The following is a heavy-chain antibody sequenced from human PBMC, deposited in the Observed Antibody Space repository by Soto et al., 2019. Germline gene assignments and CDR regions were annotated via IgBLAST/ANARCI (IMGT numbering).Heavy chain of an antibody. CDR3: ARAQTPTESEF. J-gene: IGHJ4*02. CDR2: LNTYNGNT. CDR1: GYTFTNYG. V-gene: IGHV1-18*04. Sequence: QLQLVQSEGEVKKPGASVKVSCKTSGYTFTNYGVSWVRQAPGQGLEWMGWLNTYNGNTKDAQKFQGRVTMPTDTSASPAYVELRSLRPDDTAVYYCARAQTPTESEFWGKGTLVTVSS. D-gene: IGHD4-4*01.